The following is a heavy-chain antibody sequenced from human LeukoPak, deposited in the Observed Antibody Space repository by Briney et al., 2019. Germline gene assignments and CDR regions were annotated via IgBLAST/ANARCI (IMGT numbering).Heavy chain of an antibody. CDR2: INPNSGGT. CDR3: ARAYCGGDCYSREFDY. D-gene: IGHD2-21*02. CDR1: GYTFTGYY. V-gene: IGHV1-2*02. J-gene: IGHJ4*02. Sequence: GASVKVSCKASGYTFTGYYMHWVRQAPGQGLEWMGWINPNSGGTNYAQKFQGRVTMTRDTSISTAYMELSRLRSDNTAVYYCARAYCGGDCYSREFDYWGQGTLVTVSS.